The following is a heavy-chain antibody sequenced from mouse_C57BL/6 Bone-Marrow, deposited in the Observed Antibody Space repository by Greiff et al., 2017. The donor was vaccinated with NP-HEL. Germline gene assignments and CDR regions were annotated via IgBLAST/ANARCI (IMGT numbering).Heavy chain of an antibody. CDR3: ARGDYGSSRFGYAMDY. Sequence: QVQLKQSGAELVKPGASVKISCKASGYAFSSYWMNWVKERPGKGLEWIGQIYPGDGDTEYKGKFKGKATLNADNSSSTAYMQVSSLTSEDSAVYFCARGDYGSSRFGYAMDYWGQGTSVTVSS. CDR2: IYPGDGDT. V-gene: IGHV1-80*01. J-gene: IGHJ4*01. D-gene: IGHD1-1*01. CDR1: GYAFSSYW.